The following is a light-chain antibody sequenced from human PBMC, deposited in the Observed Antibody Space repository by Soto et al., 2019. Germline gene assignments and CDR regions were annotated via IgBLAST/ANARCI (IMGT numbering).Light chain of an antibody. CDR1: QDISNR. CDR2: AAS. Sequence: DIQMTQSPSSVSASVGDRVTITCRASQDISNRLAWYQQKPGKAPKLLVYAASNLQSGVPSRFSGLGSGTHVSLTISSLQPEDFATYFCQQGNSFPLTFGGGTKVEI. J-gene: IGKJ4*01. V-gene: IGKV1D-12*01. CDR3: QQGNSFPLT.